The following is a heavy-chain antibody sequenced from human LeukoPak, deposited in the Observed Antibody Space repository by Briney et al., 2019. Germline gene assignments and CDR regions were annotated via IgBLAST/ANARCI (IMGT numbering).Heavy chain of an antibody. CDR3: ARVNWNALGYYFDY. CDR2: VSTSSSYI. J-gene: IGHJ4*02. Sequence: PGGSLRLSCAASGFTFSSYWMSWVRQAPGKGLEWVSSVSTSSSYIYYADSVKGRFTISRDNAKNSLYLQMNSLRAEDTAVYYCARVNWNALGYYFDYWGQGTLVTVSS. D-gene: IGHD1-20*01. V-gene: IGHV3-21*06. CDR1: GFTFSSYW.